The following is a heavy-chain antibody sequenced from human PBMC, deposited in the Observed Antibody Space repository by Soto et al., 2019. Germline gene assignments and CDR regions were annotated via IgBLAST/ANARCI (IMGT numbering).Heavy chain of an antibody. Sequence: PGGSLRLSCTASGFSLSRYGLHWVRQAPGKRLEWVAGLWSDGIKTSYTDSVKGRFTISRDTSKNMLYLQMNSLGAEDTAVYYCARDLNYWSLLIDHWGQGTLVTVSS. CDR3: ARDLNYWSLLIDH. CDR1: GFSLSRYG. CDR2: LWSDGIKT. J-gene: IGHJ4*02. V-gene: IGHV3-33*01. D-gene: IGHD2-8*02.